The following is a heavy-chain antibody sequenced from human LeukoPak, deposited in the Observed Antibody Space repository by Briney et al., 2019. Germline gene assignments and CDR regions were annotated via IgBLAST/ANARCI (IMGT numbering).Heavy chain of an antibody. V-gene: IGHV1-18*01. Sequence: GASVKVSCKASGYTFTSYGISWVRQAPGQGLEWMGWISAYNGNTNYAQRLQGRVTMTTGTSTSTAYMELRSLRSDDTAVYYCARALETMIVGSFGGRVRGSHFDYWGQGTLVTVSS. CDR2: ISAYNGNT. D-gene: IGHD3-22*01. CDR3: ARALETMIVGSFGGRVRGSHFDY. J-gene: IGHJ4*02. CDR1: GYTFTSYG.